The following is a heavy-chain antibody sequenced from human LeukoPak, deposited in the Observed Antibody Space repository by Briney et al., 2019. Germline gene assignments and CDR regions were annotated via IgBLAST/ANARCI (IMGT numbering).Heavy chain of an antibody. V-gene: IGHV4-31*03. CDR3: ARAIAVARTFDY. J-gene: IGHJ4*02. D-gene: IGHD6-19*01. Sequence: PSETLSLTCTVSGGSISSGGYYWSWIRQHPGKGLEWIGYIYYSGSTYYNPSLKSRVTISVETSKNQFSLKLSSVTAADTAVYYCARAIAVARTFDYWGQGALVTVSS. CDR1: GGSISSGGYY. CDR2: IYYSGST.